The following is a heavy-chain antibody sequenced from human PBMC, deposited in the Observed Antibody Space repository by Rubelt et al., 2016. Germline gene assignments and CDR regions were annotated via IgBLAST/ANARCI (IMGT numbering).Heavy chain of an antibody. CDR3: ASHSYSGSYHDAFEI. V-gene: IGHV4-38-2*02. CDR2: IYYSGST. Sequence: QVQLQESGPGLVKPSETLSLTCTVSGYSISSGYYWGWIRQPPGKGLEWIGSIYYSGSTCYNPSLNGGGPISGDRSKNQCSLKRSSVTAADTAVYYCASHSYSGSYHDAFEIWGQGTMVTVSS. D-gene: IGHD1-26*01. CDR1: GYSISSGYY. J-gene: IGHJ3*02.